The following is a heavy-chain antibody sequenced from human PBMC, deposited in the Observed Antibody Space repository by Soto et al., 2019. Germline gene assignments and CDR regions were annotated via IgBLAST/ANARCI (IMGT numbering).Heavy chain of an antibody. V-gene: IGHV4-30-2*01. CDR1: VGSISSGAFS. D-gene: IGHD4-4*01. CDR3: ARVRYSDNWHGLIDF. J-gene: IGHJ4*02. Sequence: PSETLSLTCTVSVGSISSGAFSWSWIRQPPGRGLEWIGYIYHSGSTYYIPSLRSRVAISMDRAKNQFSLHLSSVTAEDTAVYFCARVRYSDNWHGLIDFWGLGTLVTVSS. CDR2: IYHSGST.